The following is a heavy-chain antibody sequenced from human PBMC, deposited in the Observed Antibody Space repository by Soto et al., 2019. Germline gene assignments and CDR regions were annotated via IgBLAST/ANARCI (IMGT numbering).Heavy chain of an antibody. CDR3: VRDKDYSFDS. J-gene: IGHJ4*02. V-gene: IGHV3-48*01. Sequence: GGSLRLSCAASGFTFNDYTMNWVRQAPGRGLEWLSYIGWRDDSMNYPDSVKGRFTISRDRARNXLYLXMSXLRXXDXAVYYCVRDKDYSFDSWGQGTXXTVS. CDR2: IGWRDDSM. CDR1: GFTFNDYT. D-gene: IGHD4-4*01.